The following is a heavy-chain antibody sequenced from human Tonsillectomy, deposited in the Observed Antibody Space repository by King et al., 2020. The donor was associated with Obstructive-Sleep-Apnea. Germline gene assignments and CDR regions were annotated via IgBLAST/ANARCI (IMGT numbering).Heavy chain of an antibody. CDR3: ARDRVVTARYYGMDV. CDR1: GYTFTNYG. Sequence: QLVQSGTEVKEPGASVKVSGKASGYTFTNYGISWLRQAPGQGLEWMVWSGVYNGNTNYTQMLQGRVTMTTETSTSTAYMELRSLRSDDTAVYYCARDRVVTARYYGMDVWGQGTTVTVSS. J-gene: IGHJ6*02. V-gene: IGHV1-18*04. D-gene: IGHD2-21*02. CDR2: SGVYNGNT.